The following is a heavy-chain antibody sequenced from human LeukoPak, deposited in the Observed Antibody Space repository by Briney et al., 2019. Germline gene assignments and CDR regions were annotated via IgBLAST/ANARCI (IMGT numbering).Heavy chain of an antibody. Sequence: ASVKVSCKASGGTLNSYTITWVRQAPGQGLEWMGGFDPEDGETLYAQKFQGRVTMTEDTSTDTAYMELSSLRSEDTAVYYCATEKHVDIVATGEAFDIWGQGTMVTVSS. CDR3: ATEKHVDIVATGEAFDI. V-gene: IGHV1-24*01. CDR2: FDPEDGET. CDR1: GGTLNSYT. D-gene: IGHD5-12*01. J-gene: IGHJ3*02.